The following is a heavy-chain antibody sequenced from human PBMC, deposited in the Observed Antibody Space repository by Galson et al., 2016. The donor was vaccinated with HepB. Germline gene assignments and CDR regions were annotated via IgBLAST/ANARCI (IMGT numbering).Heavy chain of an antibody. CDR2: ISGDASGT. CDR1: RFTFSSYW. D-gene: IGHD4-23*01. CDR3: LSPLHNDGNSGMAFDI. V-gene: IGHV3-74*01. Sequence: SLRLSCADSRFTFSSYWMHWVRQVPGKGPVWVSVISGDASGTRYADSVKGRFTISRDNTKNTLYLQMNSLRADDTAVYYCLSPLHNDGNSGMAFDIWGQGTMVTVSS. J-gene: IGHJ3*02.